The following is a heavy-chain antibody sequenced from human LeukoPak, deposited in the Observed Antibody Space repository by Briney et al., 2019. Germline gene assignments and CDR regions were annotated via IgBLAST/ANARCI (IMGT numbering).Heavy chain of an antibody. CDR3: ARDGEQYNFWTGYYTPLYSFDY. V-gene: IGHV3-33*01. CDR1: GFTFRSYG. J-gene: IGHJ4*02. CDR2: MWYDGSNR. D-gene: IGHD3/OR15-3a*01. Sequence: AGGSLRLSCAASGFTFRSYGMHWVRQAPGKGLEWVAVMWYDGSNRYYGDFVKGRFTISRDNSENTLYLQMNSLRDEDTAIYYCARDGEQYNFWTGYYTPLYSFDYWGQGTLVTVSS.